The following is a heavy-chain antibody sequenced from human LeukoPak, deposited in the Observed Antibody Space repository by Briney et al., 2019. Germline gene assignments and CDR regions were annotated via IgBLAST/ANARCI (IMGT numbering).Heavy chain of an antibody. CDR1: VYTFTAYY. CDR3: TRDEVTTRSGFDY. D-gene: IGHD4-17*01. V-gene: IGHV1-2*02. J-gene: IGHJ4*02. CDR2: INPKSGAT. Sequence: ASVNVSCKASVYTFTAYYMQWVRQAPGQGLEWMGWINPKSGATDYAQKFQGRVTLTRDTSISTVYMELSRLRSDDTAVYYCTRDEVTTRSGFDYWGQGTMVTVSS.